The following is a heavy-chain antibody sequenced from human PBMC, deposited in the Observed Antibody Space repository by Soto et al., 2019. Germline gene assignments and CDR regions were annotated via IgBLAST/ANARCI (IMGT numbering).Heavy chain of an antibody. V-gene: IGHV3-7*01. J-gene: IGHJ4*02. CDR2: INQDGSEK. CDR1: GFIFRSYW. D-gene: IGHD2-15*01. Sequence: PGGSLRLSCAASGFIFRSYWMSWVRQAPGKGLEWVANINQDGSEKYYVDSVRGRFIISRDNAEKSLYLQMNSLRAEDTALYYCARDGVAAGLYLDNWGQGTLVTVSS. CDR3: ARDGVAAGLYLDN.